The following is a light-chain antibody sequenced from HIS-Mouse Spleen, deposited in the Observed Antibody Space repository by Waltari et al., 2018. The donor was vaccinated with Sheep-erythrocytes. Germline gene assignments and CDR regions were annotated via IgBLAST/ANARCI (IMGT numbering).Light chain of an antibody. CDR2: DAS. V-gene: IGKV3-11*01. CDR1: QSVSSY. CDR3: QQRSNWPPIT. J-gene: IGKJ5*01. Sequence: EIVLTQSPDTLSLSPGERATLSCRASQSVSSYLAWYQQKPGQAPRLLIYDASNRATGITARFSGSGSGTDFTLTISSLEPEDFAVYYCQQRSNWPPITFGQGTRLEIK.